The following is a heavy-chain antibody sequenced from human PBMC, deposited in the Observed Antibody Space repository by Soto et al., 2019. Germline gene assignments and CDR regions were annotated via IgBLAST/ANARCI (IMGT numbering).Heavy chain of an antibody. CDR1: GYTFTSYA. D-gene: IGHD3-22*01. CDR3: ARMGYDSSGYSESAFDI. Sequence: ASVKVSCKASGYTFTSYAMHWVRQAPGQRLEWMGWINAGNGNTKYSQEFQGRVTITRDTSASTAYMELSSLRSDDTAVYYCARMGYDSSGYSESAFDIWGQGTMVTVSS. V-gene: IGHV1-3*01. CDR2: INAGNGNT. J-gene: IGHJ3*02.